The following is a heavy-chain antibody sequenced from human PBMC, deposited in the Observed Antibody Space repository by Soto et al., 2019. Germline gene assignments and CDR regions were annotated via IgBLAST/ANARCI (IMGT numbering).Heavy chain of an antibody. CDR1: GFSLSTSGVG. CDR3: AHRLTMVRGTRGWFDP. J-gene: IGHJ5*02. V-gene: IGHV2-5*01. D-gene: IGHD3-10*01. Sequence: SGPTLVKPTQTLTLTCTFSGFSLSTSGVGVGWIRQPPGKALEWLALIYWNDDKRYSPSLKSRLTITKDTSKNQVVLTMTNMDPVDTATYYCAHRLTMVRGTRGWFDPWGQGTLVTVSS. CDR2: IYWNDDK.